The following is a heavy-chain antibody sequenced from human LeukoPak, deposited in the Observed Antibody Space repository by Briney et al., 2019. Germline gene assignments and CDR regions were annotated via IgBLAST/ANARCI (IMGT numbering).Heavy chain of an antibody. V-gene: IGHV3-48*01. D-gene: IGHD6-13*01. J-gene: IGHJ4*02. CDR1: GSTFSSYS. Sequence: GGSLRLSCAASGSTFSSYSMNWVRQAPGKGLEWVSYISSSSSTIYYADSVKGRFTISRDNAKNSLYLQMNSLRAEDTAVYYCARANALRADPASYSSSWYFSLPTADWGQGTLVTVSS. CDR2: ISSSSSTI. CDR3: ARANALRADPASYSSSWYFSLPTAD.